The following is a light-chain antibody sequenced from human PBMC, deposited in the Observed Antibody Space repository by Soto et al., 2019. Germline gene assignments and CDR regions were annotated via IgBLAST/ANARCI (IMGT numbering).Light chain of an antibody. CDR3: PQYDNLLLT. V-gene: IGKV1-33*01. J-gene: IGKJ4*01. Sequence: DIQMTQSPSSLSASVGDRVTITCQASQDISNYLNWYQQKPGKAPKLLIYDASKLETGVPSRFSGNGSGTDFTFTISILQHEDIATYYFPQYDNLLLTFGGGTKVEIK. CDR1: QDISNY. CDR2: DAS.